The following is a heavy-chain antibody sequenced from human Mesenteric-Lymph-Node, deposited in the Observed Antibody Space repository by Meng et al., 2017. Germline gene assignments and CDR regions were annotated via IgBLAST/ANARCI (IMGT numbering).Heavy chain of an antibody. J-gene: IGHJ2*01. CDR2: ISNSGST. Sequence: QVRPRESGPALVAPSQTLSLICTVSGGFISSSHNYWSWIRQPPGKGLEWSGHISNSGSTYYNPSLKSRITISVDTSKNQFSLKLSSVTAADTAVYYCARGQKGYFDLWGRGTLVTVSS. CDR3: ARGQKGYFDL. V-gene: IGHV4-30-4*01. CDR1: GGFISSSHNY.